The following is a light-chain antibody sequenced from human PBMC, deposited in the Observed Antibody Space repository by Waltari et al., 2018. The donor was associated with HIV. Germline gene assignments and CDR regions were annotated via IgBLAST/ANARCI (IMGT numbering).Light chain of an antibody. V-gene: IGKV3-15*01. CDR3: QQYHNYWT. CDR2: GAS. J-gene: IGKJ1*01. CDR1: QSVTKN. Sequence: EVVLTQSPATVSVSPGGRVLLSCRASQSVTKNLAWYQQKPGQAPRLVICGASTRAAGVPARFTGRGSGTQFTLTISSLQSEDFAIYYCQQYHNYWTFGQGSK.